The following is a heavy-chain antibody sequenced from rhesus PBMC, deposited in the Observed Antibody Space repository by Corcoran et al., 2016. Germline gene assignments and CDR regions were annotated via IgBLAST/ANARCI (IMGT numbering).Heavy chain of an antibody. D-gene: IGHD1-1-1*01. CDR1: GGSIRSNY. Sequence: QVQLQASGPGLVKPSETLSLTCAVSGGSIRSNYWSWIRQAPGRGLEWIGYVYSSGLTSYNPSLNSLVTLAVDTSKNQFSLKLTSVAAADTAVYYCALRYEVWGPGVLVTVAS. CDR2: VYSSGLT. CDR3: ALRYEV. V-gene: IGHV4S11*01. J-gene: IGHJ5-1*01.